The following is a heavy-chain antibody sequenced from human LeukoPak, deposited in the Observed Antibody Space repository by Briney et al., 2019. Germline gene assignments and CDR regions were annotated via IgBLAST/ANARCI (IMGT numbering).Heavy chain of an antibody. J-gene: IGHJ4*02. V-gene: IGHV3-21*01. CDR1: GFPFSSYS. CDR3: AREIHDYGDPGDY. Sequence: GGSLRLSCAASGFPFSSYSMNWVRQAPGKGLEWVSSISSSSSYIYYADSVKGRFTISRDNAKNSLYLQMNSLRAEDTAVYYCAREIHDYGDPGDYWGQGTLVTVSS. D-gene: IGHD4-17*01. CDR2: ISSSSSYI.